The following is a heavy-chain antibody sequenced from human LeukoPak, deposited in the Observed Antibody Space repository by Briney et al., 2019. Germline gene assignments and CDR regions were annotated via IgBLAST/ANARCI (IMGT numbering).Heavy chain of an antibody. D-gene: IGHD5-24*01. V-gene: IGHV1-69*04. CDR3: AREPGVDMSTFRGEAFDI. CDR1: GGIFSSYT. Sequence: GASVKVSCKASGGIFSSYTFNWVRQAPGQGLEWMGRAIPILGIATYAQKFQGRITITADKSTSTAYMELSSLRSDDTAMYYCAREPGVDMSTFRGEAFDIWGQGTMVTVSS. CDR2: AIPILGIA. J-gene: IGHJ3*02.